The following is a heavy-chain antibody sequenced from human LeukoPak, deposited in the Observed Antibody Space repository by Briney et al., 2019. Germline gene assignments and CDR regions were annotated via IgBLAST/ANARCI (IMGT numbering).Heavy chain of an antibody. CDR1: GFTFSSYS. CDR2: ISSSSSNI. D-gene: IGHD2-8*02. Sequence: GGSLRLSCAASGFTFSSYSMNWVRQAPGKGLEWVSSISSSSSNIYYADSVKGRFTISRDNAKNSLYLQMNSLRAEDTAIYYCATYRQVLLPFESWGQGTLVTVSS. V-gene: IGHV3-21*04. CDR3: ATYRQVLLPFES. J-gene: IGHJ4*02.